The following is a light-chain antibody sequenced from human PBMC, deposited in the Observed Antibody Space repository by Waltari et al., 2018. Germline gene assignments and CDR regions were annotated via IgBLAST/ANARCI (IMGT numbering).Light chain of an antibody. CDR2: YKSDSDK. Sequence: PMLTQPASLSASPGASASLTCTFRGGINVAGYPIFWYQQKPGSPPRYLLRYKSDSDKGQGSGVPSRFSGSKDASANTGILRISGLQSEDEADYYCAIGHSSGPDVFGSGTKLTVL. J-gene: IGLJ6*01. CDR1: GGINVAGYP. CDR3: AIGHSSGPDV. V-gene: IGLV5-45*01.